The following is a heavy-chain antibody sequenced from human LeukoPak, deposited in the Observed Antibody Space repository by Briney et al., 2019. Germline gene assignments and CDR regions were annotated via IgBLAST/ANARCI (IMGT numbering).Heavy chain of an antibody. V-gene: IGHV3-30*18. CDR3: AKDHFVVPAANIDY. CDR2: ISYDGSNK. J-gene: IGHJ4*02. D-gene: IGHD2-2*01. CDR1: GFTFSNAW. Sequence: GGSLRLSCATSGFTFSNAWMSWVRQAPGKGLEWVAVISYDGSNKYYADSVKGRFTISRDNSKNTLYLQMNSLRAEDTAVYYCAKDHFVVPAANIDYWGQGTLVTVSS.